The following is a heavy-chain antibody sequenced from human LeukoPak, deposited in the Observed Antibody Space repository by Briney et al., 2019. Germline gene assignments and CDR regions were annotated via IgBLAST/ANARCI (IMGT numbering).Heavy chain of an antibody. CDR1: GYTFTGYY. Sequence: ASVKVSYKASGYTFTGYYMHWVRQAPGQGLEWMGWINPNSGGTNYAQKFQGRVTMTRDTSISTAYMELSRLRSDDTAVYYCARSPYGGNSFDYWGQGTLVTVSS. J-gene: IGHJ4*02. CDR2: INPNSGGT. D-gene: IGHD4-23*01. CDR3: ARSPYGGNSFDY. V-gene: IGHV1-2*02.